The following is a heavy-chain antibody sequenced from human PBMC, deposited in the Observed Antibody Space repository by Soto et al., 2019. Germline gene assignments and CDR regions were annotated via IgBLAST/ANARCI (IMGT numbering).Heavy chain of an antibody. D-gene: IGHD1-26*01. CDR2: FDPEDGET. Sequence: GASVKVSCKVSGYTLTELSMHWVRQAPGKGLEWMRGFDPEDGETIYAQKFQGRVTMTEDTSTDTAYMELSSLRSEDTAVHYCATAYDSGSYYEGFDIWGQGTMVTVSS. CDR3: ATAYDSGSYYEGFDI. V-gene: IGHV1-24*01. CDR1: GYTLTELS. J-gene: IGHJ3*02.